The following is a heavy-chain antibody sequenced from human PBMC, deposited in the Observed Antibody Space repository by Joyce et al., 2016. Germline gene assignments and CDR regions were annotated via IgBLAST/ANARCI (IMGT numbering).Heavy chain of an antibody. CDR2: IGPMSATT. V-gene: IGHV1-69*01. CDR1: GDIFNAYG. J-gene: IGHJ4*02. Sequence: QVQLEQSGAEVKKPGSSVKVSCKTSGDIFNAYGINWVRQAPGQGREWLGGIGPMSATTDYAQKFRGRLTISAHEPTSTVYMELSSLRSDDTGTYYCARGRGDDFWSGYYGSIDYWGQGTLVSVSS. D-gene: IGHD3-3*01. CDR3: ARGRGDDFWSGYYGSIDY.